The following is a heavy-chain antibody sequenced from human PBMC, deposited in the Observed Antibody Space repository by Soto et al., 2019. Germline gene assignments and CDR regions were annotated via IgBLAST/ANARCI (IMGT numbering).Heavy chain of an antibody. CDR2: IDPSDSYT. D-gene: IGHD3-22*01. J-gene: IGHJ6*02. CDR1: GYNFTSYW. V-gene: IGHV5-10-1*01. Sequence: GESLKISCKGSGYNFTSYWISWVRQMPGKGLEWMGRIDPSDSYTNYSPSFQGHVTISADKSISTAYLQWSSLKASDTAMYYCARRLRDSSGYYYYYGMDVWGQGTTVTVSS. CDR3: ARRLRDSSGYYYYYGMDV.